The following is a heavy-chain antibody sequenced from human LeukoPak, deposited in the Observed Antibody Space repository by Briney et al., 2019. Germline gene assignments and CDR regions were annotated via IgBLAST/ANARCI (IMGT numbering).Heavy chain of an antibody. D-gene: IGHD3-16*02. CDR3: TIQVRLGELSAHYYYYYMDV. Sequence: GGSLRLSCAASGFTFSSYAMNWVRQAPGKGLEWVSAISGSGSSTYYADSVKGRFTISRDNSKNTLYLQMNSLKTEDTAVYYCTIQVRLGELSAHYYYYYMDVWGKGTTVTVSS. J-gene: IGHJ6*03. CDR1: GFTFSSYA. CDR2: ISGSGSST. V-gene: IGHV3-23*01.